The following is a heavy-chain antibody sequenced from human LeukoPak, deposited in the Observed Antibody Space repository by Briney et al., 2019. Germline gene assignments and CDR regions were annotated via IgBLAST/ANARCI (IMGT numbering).Heavy chain of an antibody. J-gene: IGHJ4*02. CDR3: ARDLGSGGSCYRN. Sequence: GGSLRLSCAASGFTFSNAWMSWVRQAPGKGLEWVSYISSSSSTIYYADSVKGRFTISRDNAKNSLYLQMNSLRAEDTAVYFCARDLGSGGSCYRNWGQGTLVTVSS. D-gene: IGHD2-15*01. V-gene: IGHV3-48*01. CDR1: GFTFSNAW. CDR2: ISSSSSTI.